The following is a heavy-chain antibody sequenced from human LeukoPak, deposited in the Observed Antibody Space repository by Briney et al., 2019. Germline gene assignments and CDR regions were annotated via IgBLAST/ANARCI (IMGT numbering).Heavy chain of an antibody. D-gene: IGHD6-13*01. CDR3: ARDPTGEQQLSPYYFDY. J-gene: IGHJ4*02. CDR1: GGTFSSYA. CDR2: IIPIFGTA. V-gene: IGHV1-69*05. Sequence: VASVKVSCKASGGTFSSYAISWVRQAPGQGLEWMGGIIPIFGTANYAQKFQGRVTITTDESTSTAYMELSSLRSEDTAVYYCARDPTGEQQLSPYYFDYWGQGTLVTVSS.